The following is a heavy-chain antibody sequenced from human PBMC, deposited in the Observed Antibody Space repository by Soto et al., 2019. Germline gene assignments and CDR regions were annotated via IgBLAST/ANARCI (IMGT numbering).Heavy chain of an antibody. Sequence: GGSLRLSCAASGFTFSTYGMHWVRQAPGKGLEWVAVIWYDGSYKYYADSVKGRFTISRDNSKNTLFLQMDSLRADDTAVYYCARGHGYCSSTSCYSILGHWSQGTLVTVSS. CDR2: IWYDGSYK. CDR3: ARGHGYCSSTSCYSILGH. J-gene: IGHJ4*02. CDR1: GFTFSTYG. D-gene: IGHD2-2*01. V-gene: IGHV3-33*01.